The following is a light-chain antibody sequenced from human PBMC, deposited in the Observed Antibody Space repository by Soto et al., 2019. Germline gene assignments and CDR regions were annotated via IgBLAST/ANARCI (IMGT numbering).Light chain of an antibody. Sequence: EIGLTPPPGPLYSSPGERATPSCRASKSVSTSYLAWDQQKPGQAPRHLIYGASSRATGIPDRFSGSGSGTDFTLTISRLEPEDFAVYYCQQYGSSPPYTFGQGTKLEIK. CDR1: KSVSTSY. J-gene: IGKJ2*01. V-gene: IGKV3-20*01. CDR3: QQYGSSPPYT. CDR2: GAS.